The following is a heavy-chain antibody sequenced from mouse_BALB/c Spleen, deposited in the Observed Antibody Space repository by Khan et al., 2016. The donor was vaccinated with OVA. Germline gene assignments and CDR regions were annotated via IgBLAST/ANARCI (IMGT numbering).Heavy chain of an antibody. Sequence: QIQLVQSGAELAKPGASVEMSCKASGYTFTTYWMHWVKQRPGQGLEWIGYINPSTGYTEYNQKFKDKATLTADKSSSTAYMQLSSLTSEDSAVYYCARRTTVVDYWGQGTTLTVSS. CDR2: INPSTGYT. CDR1: GYTFTTYW. V-gene: IGHV1-7*01. CDR3: ARRTTVVDY. D-gene: IGHD1-1*01. J-gene: IGHJ2*01.